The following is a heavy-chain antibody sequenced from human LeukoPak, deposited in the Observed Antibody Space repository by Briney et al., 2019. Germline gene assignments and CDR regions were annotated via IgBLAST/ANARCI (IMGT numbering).Heavy chain of an antibody. CDR3: ARDRFGGYYYGMDV. Sequence: ASVKVSCKASGYTFTSYYMHWVRQAPGQGLEWMGIINPSGCSTSYAQKFQCRDTMTRDTSTSTVYMELSRLRSEDTAVYYCARDRFGGYYYGMDVWGQGTTVTVSS. CDR2: INPSGCST. J-gene: IGHJ6*02. CDR1: GYTFTSYY. V-gene: IGHV1-46*01. D-gene: IGHD3-3*01.